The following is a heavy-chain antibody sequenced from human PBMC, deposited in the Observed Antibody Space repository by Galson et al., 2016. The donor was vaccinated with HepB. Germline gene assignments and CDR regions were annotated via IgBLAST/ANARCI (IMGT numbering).Heavy chain of an antibody. CDR3: ARSRGFLEWLFMGGLDY. CDR2: IYYSGST. Sequence: SETLSLTCTVSGGSISSYYWNWIRQPPGKGLEWIGYIYYSGSTNYNPSLKSRVTISVDTSKNQFSLKLSSVTAADTAVYYCARSRGFLEWLFMGGLDYWGQGTLVTVSS. D-gene: IGHD3-3*01. J-gene: IGHJ4*02. V-gene: IGHV4-59*01. CDR1: GGSISSYY.